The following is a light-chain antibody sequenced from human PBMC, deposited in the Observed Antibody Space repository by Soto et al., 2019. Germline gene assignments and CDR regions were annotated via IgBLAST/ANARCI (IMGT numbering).Light chain of an antibody. J-gene: IGKJ1*01. CDR3: QQYGDSSWS. CDR1: QSITSTY. Sequence: EIVLTQSPGTLSLSPGERATLSCRVSQSITSTYLAWYQQYPGQAPRLLIYGASSRATGIPDRFGGSGSGTDFTLTISRLEPEDFAVYYCQQYGDSSWSFGQGTKV. V-gene: IGKV3-20*01. CDR2: GAS.